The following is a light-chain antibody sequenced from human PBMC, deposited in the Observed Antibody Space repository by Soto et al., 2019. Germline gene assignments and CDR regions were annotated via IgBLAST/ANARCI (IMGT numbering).Light chain of an antibody. V-gene: IGKV3-11*01. Sequence: EIVLTPLPATLSKSKGERATLSCRASQSVSSYLAWYQQKPGQAPRLLIYDASNRATGIPARFSGSGSGTDFTLTISSLEPEDFAVYYCQQRSNWPLTFGGGTKVDIK. J-gene: IGKJ4*01. CDR3: QQRSNWPLT. CDR1: QSVSSY. CDR2: DAS.